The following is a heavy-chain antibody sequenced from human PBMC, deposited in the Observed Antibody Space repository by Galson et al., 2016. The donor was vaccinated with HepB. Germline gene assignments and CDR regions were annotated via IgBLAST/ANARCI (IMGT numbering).Heavy chain of an antibody. CDR1: GFSFSSYG. CDR3: ASERGASTWYYFDN. J-gene: IGHJ4*02. V-gene: IGHV3-33*01. Sequence: SLRLSCAASGFSFSSYGMHWVRQAPGKGLEWVAVIWFDGSNKYYEDSVKGRFTISRDNSKNTLFLQMSSLRAEDTAVYYCASERGASTWYYFDNWGQGALVTVSS. D-gene: IGHD2-2*01. CDR2: IWFDGSNK.